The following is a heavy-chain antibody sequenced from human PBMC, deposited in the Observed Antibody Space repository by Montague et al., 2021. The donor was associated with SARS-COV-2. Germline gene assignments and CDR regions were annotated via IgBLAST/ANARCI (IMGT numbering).Heavy chain of an antibody. CDR3: ARRITMVRGVTKRNNWFDP. V-gene: IGHV4-4*02. CDR1: GGSIRSDNW. D-gene: IGHD3-10*01. J-gene: IGHJ5*02. CDR2: IFHSGST. Sequence: SETLSLTCAVSGGSIRSDNWWSWVRQSPGKGLEWIGEIFHSGSTNYNPSLKSRVTMSVDKSKNDFSLKLSPVTAADTAMYYCARRITMVRGVTKRNNWFDPWGRGILVTVSS.